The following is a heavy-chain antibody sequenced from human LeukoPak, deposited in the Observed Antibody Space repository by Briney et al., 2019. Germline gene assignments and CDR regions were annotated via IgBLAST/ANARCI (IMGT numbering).Heavy chain of an antibody. J-gene: IGHJ4*02. CDR2: IKEDGTAK. D-gene: IGHD4-23*01. V-gene: IGHV3-7*01. Sequence: GGSLRLSCAASGFTVRDFWMAWFRQAPGKGLEWVAHIKEDGTAKYYVDSVRGRFTISKDDDKDSLSLQMNSLRVEDTAVYYCVRGGWELDYWGQGTLVTVSS. CDR3: VRGGWELDY. CDR1: GFTVRDFW.